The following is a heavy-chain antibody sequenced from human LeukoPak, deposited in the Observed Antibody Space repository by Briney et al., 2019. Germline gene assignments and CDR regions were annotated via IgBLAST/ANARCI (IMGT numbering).Heavy chain of an antibody. Sequence: SETLSLTCIVSGGSISSCSCYWGWIRQPPGKGLEWIGSIYYNGNTYYNPSLKSRVTISVDTSKNQFSLKLSSVTAADTAVYYCARLEPGDYIDYWGQGTLVTVSS. CDR3: ARLEPGDYIDY. CDR1: GGSISSCSCY. V-gene: IGHV4-39*07. J-gene: IGHJ4*02. CDR2: IYYNGNT. D-gene: IGHD4-17*01.